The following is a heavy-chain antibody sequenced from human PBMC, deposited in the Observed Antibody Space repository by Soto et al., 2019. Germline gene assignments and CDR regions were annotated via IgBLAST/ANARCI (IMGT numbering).Heavy chain of an antibody. CDR2: INHSGST. CDR3: ARVYYVSGSYLVRRYNWFAP. CDR1: GGSFSGYY. D-gene: IGHD3-10*01. Sequence: SETLSLTCAVYGGSFSGYYWSWIRQPPGKGLEWIGEINHSGSTNYNPSLKSRVTISVDTSKNQFSLKLSSVTAADTAVYYCARVYYVSGSYLVRRYNWFAPWGQRTLVTVSS. J-gene: IGHJ5*02. V-gene: IGHV4-34*01.